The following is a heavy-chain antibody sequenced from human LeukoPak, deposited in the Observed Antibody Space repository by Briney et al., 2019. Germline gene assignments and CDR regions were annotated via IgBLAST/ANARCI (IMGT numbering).Heavy chain of an antibody. CDR2: ISYDGSNK. V-gene: IGHV3-30*03. CDR1: GFTFSNYG. J-gene: IGHJ1*01. D-gene: IGHD6-13*01. CDR3: ARDFGSDSSSWYRYFQH. Sequence: GGSLRLSCAAPGFTFSNYGMHWVRQAPGKGLEWVAVISYDGSNKYYTDSVKGRFTISRDNSKNTLYLQMNSLRAVDTAVYYCARDFGSDSSSWYRYFQHWGQGTLVIVSS.